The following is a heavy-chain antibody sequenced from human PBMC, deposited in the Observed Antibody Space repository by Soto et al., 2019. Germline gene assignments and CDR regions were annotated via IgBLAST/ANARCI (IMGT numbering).Heavy chain of an antibody. J-gene: IGHJ6*02. CDR3: ARTYCGGDCYPTPRYYGMDV. V-gene: IGHV3-11*06. CDR2: ISSSGSYT. D-gene: IGHD2-21*02. Sequence: GGSLRLSCAASRFTFTDYYMSWIRQAPGKGLEWVSYISSSGSYTNYADSVKGRFTISRDNAKNSLYLQMNSLRAEDTAVYYCARTYCGGDCYPTPRYYGMDVWGQGTTVTV. CDR1: RFTFTDYY.